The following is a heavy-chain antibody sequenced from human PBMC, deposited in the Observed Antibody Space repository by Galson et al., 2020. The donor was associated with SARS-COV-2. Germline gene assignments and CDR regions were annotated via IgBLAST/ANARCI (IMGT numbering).Heavy chain of an antibody. J-gene: IGHJ4*02. CDR2: INPNSGGT. CDR3: ARDQEEMATNFDY. V-gene: IGHV1-2*02. D-gene: IGHD5-12*01. Sequence: ASVTVSCTASGYTFTGYYMHWVRQAPGQGLEWMGWINPNSGGTNYAQKFQGRVTMTRDTSISTAYMELSRLRSDDTAVYYCARDQEEMATNFDYWGQGTLVTVSS. CDR1: GYTFTGYY.